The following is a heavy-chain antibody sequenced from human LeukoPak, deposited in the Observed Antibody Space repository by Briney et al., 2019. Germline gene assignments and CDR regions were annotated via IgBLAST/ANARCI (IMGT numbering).Heavy chain of an antibody. CDR1: GFTFSSYE. J-gene: IGHJ4*02. CDR2: ISSSGSTI. V-gene: IGHV3-48*03. CDR3: AREVEGIDY. Sequence: GGSLRLSCAASGFTFSSYEMNWVRQAPGKGLEWVSYISSSGSTIYYADSVKGRFTISRDNAKNSLYLRMNSLRAEDTAVYYCAREVEGIDYWGQGTLVTVSS. D-gene: IGHD2-15*01.